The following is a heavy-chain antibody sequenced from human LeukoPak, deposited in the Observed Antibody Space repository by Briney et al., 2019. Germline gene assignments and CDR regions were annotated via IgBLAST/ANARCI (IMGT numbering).Heavy chain of an antibody. Sequence: GGSLRLSCVASGLTFSNYAMSWVRQAPGKGLEWVSGISGSGGSTYYADSVKGRFTISRDNSKNTLYLQMNSQRAEDTAVYYCARGRIGEADYWGQGTLVAVSS. CDR2: ISGSGGST. J-gene: IGHJ4*02. CDR1: GLTFSNYA. D-gene: IGHD6-13*01. V-gene: IGHV3-23*01. CDR3: ARGRIGEADY.